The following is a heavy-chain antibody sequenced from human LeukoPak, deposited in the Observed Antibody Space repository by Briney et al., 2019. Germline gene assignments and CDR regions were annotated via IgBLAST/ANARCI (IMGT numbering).Heavy chain of an antibody. CDR1: GFTFSDYY. CDR3: ATYRQVLLPFES. CDR2: IFPSGGEI. J-gene: IGHJ4*02. Sequence: GGSLRLSCAASGFTFSDYYMFWIRQAPGKGLEWVSSIFPSGGEIHYADSVRGRFTISRDNSKSTLSLQMNSLRAEDTAIYYCATYRQVLLPFESWGQGTLVTVSS. D-gene: IGHD2-8*02. V-gene: IGHV3-11*01.